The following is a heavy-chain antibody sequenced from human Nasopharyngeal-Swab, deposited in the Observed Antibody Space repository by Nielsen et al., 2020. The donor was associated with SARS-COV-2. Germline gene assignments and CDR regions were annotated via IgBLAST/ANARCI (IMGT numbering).Heavy chain of an antibody. D-gene: IGHD6-13*01. Sequence: SETLSLTCAVYGGSFSGYYWSWIRQPPGKGLEWIGEINHSGSTNYNPSLKSRVTMSVDTSKNQFSLKLSSVTAADTAVYYCARAQYSSSWYLVWYFDLWGRGTLVTVSS. CDR1: GGSFSGYY. V-gene: IGHV4-34*01. CDR3: ARAQYSSSWYLVWYFDL. J-gene: IGHJ2*01. CDR2: INHSGST.